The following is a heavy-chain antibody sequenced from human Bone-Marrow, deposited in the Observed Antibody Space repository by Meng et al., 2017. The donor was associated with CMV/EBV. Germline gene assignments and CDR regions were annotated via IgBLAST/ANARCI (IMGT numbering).Heavy chain of an antibody. J-gene: IGHJ4*02. CDR2: INHSGST. V-gene: IGHV4-34*01. CDR1: GAAFSGYY. D-gene: IGHD6-19*01. Sequence: HGELQQWGAGLVKPAATLSLTGACYGAAFSGYYWSRIRQPPGKGLEWVGEINHSGSTNYNPSLKSRVTISVDTSKNQFSLKLSSVTAADTAVYYCARAQAVAGRFCVYWGQGTLVTVSS. CDR3: ARAQAVAGRFCVY.